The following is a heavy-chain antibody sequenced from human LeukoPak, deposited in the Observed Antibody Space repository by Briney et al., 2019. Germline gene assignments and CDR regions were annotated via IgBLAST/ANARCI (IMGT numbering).Heavy chain of an antibody. D-gene: IGHD3-3*01. CDR2: IYYSGST. CDR1: GGSISSGDYY. J-gene: IGHJ4*02. Sequence: SETLSLTCTVSGGSISSGDYYWSWIRQPPGKGLEWIGYIYYSGSTYYNPSLKGRVTISVDTSKNRFSLKLSSVTAADTAAYYCARRFLRSFDYWGQGTLVTVSS. CDR3: ARRFLRSFDY. V-gene: IGHV4-30-4*01.